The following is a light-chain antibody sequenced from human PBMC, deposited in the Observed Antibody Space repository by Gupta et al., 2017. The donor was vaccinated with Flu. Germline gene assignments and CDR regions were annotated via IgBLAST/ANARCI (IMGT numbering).Light chain of an antibody. CDR2: EVS. J-gene: IGLJ3*02. CDR1: SSDVGGYNY. Sequence: QSALTQPASVSGSPGQSITISCTGTSSDVGGYNYVSWYKQHPGKAPKLMIEEVSNRPSGVSNRCSGSKSGNTASLTISGIQAEDEADYYCSSYTGSSTCVFGGGTKMTVL. CDR3: SSYTGSSTCV. V-gene: IGLV2-14*01.